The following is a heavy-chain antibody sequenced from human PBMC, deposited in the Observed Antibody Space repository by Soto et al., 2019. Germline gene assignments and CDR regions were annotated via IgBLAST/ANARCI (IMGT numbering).Heavy chain of an antibody. Sequence: SETLSLTCTVSGGSIRSYYWSWLRQPPGKGLEWIGYIYYSGSTNYNPSLKSRVTMSVDTSKNQFSLTLSSVTAADTAIYYCAKTTYPYKWLDPWGHGTLVTVS. CDR1: GGSIRSYY. CDR2: IYYSGST. D-gene: IGHD1-7*01. J-gene: IGHJ5*02. CDR3: AKTTYPYKWLDP. V-gene: IGHV4-59*01.